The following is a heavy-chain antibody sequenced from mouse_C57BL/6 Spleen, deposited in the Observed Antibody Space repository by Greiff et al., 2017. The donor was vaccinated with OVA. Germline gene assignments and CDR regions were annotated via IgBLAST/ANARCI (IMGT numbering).Heavy chain of an antibody. CDR2: ISDGGSYT. V-gene: IGHV5-4*01. Sequence: EVKLVESGGGLVKPGGSLKLSCAASGFTFSSYAMSWVRQTPETRLEWVATISDGGSYTYYPDNVKGRFTISRDNAKNNLYLQMSHLKSEDTAMYYCARDLPYYYGSSSYAMDYWGQGTSVTVSS. J-gene: IGHJ4*01. D-gene: IGHD1-1*01. CDR1: GFTFSSYA. CDR3: ARDLPYYYGSSSYAMDY.